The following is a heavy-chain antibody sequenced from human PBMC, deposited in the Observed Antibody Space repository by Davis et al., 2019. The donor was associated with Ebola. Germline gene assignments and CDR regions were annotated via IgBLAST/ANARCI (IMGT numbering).Heavy chain of an antibody. J-gene: IGHJ4*02. D-gene: IGHD2-15*01. CDR1: GYSFTSYW. V-gene: IGHV5-51*01. Sequence: GESLKISCKGSGYSFTSYWIGWVRQMPGKDLEWMGIIYPGDSDTRYSPSFQGQVTISADKSISTAYLQWSSLKAPDTAMYYCARRPCSGGSCYFLAYDYWGQGTLVTVSS. CDR3: ARRPCSGGSCYFLAYDY. CDR2: IYPGDSDT.